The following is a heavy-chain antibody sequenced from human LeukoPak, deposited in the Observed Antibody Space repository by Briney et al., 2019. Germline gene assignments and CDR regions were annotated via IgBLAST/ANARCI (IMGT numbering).Heavy chain of an antibody. CDR1: GGTFSSYA. D-gene: IGHD5-24*01. CDR3: APSLSRDGYNIVDH. V-gene: IGHV1-69*05. CDR2: IIPIFGTA. J-gene: IGHJ5*02. Sequence: SVKVSCKASGGTFSSYAISWVRQAPGQGLEWMGGIIPIFGTANYAQKFQGRVTITTDESTSTAYMELSSLRSEDTAVYYCAPSLSRDGYNIVDHWGQGTLVTVSS.